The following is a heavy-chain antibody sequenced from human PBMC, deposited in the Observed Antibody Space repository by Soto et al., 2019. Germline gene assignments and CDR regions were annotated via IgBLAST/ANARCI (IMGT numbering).Heavy chain of an antibody. CDR3: ARDIVVVPAAIHYYGTDV. D-gene: IGHD2-2*01. Sequence: QGQLVQSGAEVKKPGSSMKVSCKASGGTFSSYAISWVRQAPGQGLEWMGGIIPIFGTANYAQKFQGRVTITAVESTSTAYMELSSLRSEDTAVYYCARDIVVVPAAIHYYGTDVWGQGTTVTVSS. V-gene: IGHV1-69*01. CDR1: GGTFSSYA. J-gene: IGHJ6*02. CDR2: IIPIFGTA.